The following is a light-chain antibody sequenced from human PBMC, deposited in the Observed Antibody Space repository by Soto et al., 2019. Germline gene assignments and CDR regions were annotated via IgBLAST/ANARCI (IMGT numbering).Light chain of an antibody. CDR2: GAS. CDR1: QSVNSNY. J-gene: IGKJ1*01. CDR3: QQYGSSPRT. V-gene: IGKV3-20*01. Sequence: EIVLTQSPGTLSLSPGERATLSCRASQSVNSNYLAWYQQRPGQAPRLLIYGASRRATGIPDRFSGSGSGTDFTLTISRLESDDFAVYYCQQYGSSPRTFGEGTKVEIK.